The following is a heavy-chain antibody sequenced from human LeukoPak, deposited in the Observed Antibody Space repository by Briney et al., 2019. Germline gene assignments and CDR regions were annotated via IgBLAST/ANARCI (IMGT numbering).Heavy chain of an antibody. CDR3: ARGCSGGSCYLNNWFDP. D-gene: IGHD2-15*01. CDR1: GYNFANYI. V-gene: IGHV1-18*01. Sequence: GASVKVSCKASGYNFANYIISWVRQAPGQGLEWMGWISADNGHTNYAQKFQGRDTMTTDTSTNTAYMELRSLRSDDTAVYYCARGCSGGSCYLNNWFDPWGQGTLVTVSS. J-gene: IGHJ5*02. CDR2: ISADNGHT.